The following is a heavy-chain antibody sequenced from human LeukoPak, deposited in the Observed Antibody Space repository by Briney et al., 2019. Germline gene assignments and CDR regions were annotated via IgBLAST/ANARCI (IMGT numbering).Heavy chain of an antibody. CDR1: GYTFTSYG. CDR3: ARDELELPYGDYYYGMDV. CDR2: ISAYNGNT. Sequence: GASVKVSCKASGYTFTSYGISWVRQAPGQGLEWMGWISAYNGNTNYAQKLQGRVTMTTDTSTSTAYMELRSPRSDDTAVYYCARDELELPYGDYYYGMDVWGQGTTVTVSS. V-gene: IGHV1-18*01. J-gene: IGHJ6*02. D-gene: IGHD1-7*01.